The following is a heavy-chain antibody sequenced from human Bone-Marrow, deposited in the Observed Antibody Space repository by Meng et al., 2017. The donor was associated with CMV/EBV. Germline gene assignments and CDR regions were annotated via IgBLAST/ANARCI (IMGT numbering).Heavy chain of an antibody. D-gene: IGHD4-17*01. J-gene: IGHJ6*02. V-gene: IGHV3-11*01. CDR1: GFTFSDYY. CDR3: ARGATVTDYYYYGMDV. CDR2: ISSSGSTI. Sequence: GESLKISCAASGFTFSDYYMSWIRQAPGKGLEWVSYISSSGSTIYYADSVKGRFTISRDNAKNSLYLQMNSLRAEDTAVYYCARGATVTDYYYYGMDVWGQGTTVTFSS.